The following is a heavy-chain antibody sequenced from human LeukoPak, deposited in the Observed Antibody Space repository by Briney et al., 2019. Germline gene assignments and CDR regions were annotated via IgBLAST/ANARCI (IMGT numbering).Heavy chain of an antibody. CDR3: ARDSSHYLGSSDY. CDR1: GFTFSNYA. Sequence: PGGSLRLSCAASGFTFSNYAMTWVRQAPGKGLEWVSGISGSGDTTYYADSVKGRFTISRDNSKNTLYLQMNSLRADDTAAYYCARDSSHYLGSSDYWGQGTLVTVSS. J-gene: IGHJ4*02. CDR2: ISGSGDTT. D-gene: IGHD6-6*01. V-gene: IGHV3-23*01.